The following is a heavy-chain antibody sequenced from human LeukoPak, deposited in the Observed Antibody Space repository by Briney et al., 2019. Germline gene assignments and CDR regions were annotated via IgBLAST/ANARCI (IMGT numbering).Heavy chain of an antibody. Sequence: SETLSLTCTVSGGSISSYYWSWIRQPPGKGLEWIGYICYSGSTNYNPSLKSRVTISVDTSKNQFSLKLSSVTAADTAVYYCAREGGMGFDYWGQGTLVTVSS. V-gene: IGHV4-59*01. CDR3: AREGGMGFDY. D-gene: IGHD6-13*01. CDR2: ICYSGST. CDR1: GGSISSYY. J-gene: IGHJ4*02.